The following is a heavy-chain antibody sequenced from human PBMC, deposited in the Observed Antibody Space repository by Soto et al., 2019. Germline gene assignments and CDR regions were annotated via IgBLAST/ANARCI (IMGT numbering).Heavy chain of an antibody. J-gene: IGHJ6*02. Sequence: SETLSLTCAVYGGSFSGYYWSWIRPPPGKGLEWIGEINHSGSTKYNPSLKSRVTISVDTSKNQFSLKLSSVTAADTAVYYCARRIQLWFRAYYYYGMDVWGQGTTVTVSS. CDR2: INHSGST. V-gene: IGHV4-34*01. CDR3: ARRIQLWFRAYYYYGMDV. D-gene: IGHD5-18*01. CDR1: GGSFSGYY.